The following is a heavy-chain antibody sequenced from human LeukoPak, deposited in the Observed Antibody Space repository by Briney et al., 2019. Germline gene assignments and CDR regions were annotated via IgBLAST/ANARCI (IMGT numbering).Heavy chain of an antibody. V-gene: IGHV4-59*12. CDR1: GGSISSYY. J-gene: IGHJ4*02. CDR3: ASQLLWFGELLHFDY. Sequence: SETLSLTCTVSGGSISSYYWSWIRQPPGKGLEWIGYIYYSGSTNYNPSLKSRVTISVDTSKNQFSLKLSSVTAADTAVYYCASQLLWFGELLHFDYWGQGTLVTVSS. D-gene: IGHD3-10*01. CDR2: IYYSGST.